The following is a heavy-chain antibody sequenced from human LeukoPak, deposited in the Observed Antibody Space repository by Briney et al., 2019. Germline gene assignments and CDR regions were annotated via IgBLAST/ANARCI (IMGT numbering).Heavy chain of an antibody. CDR2: INHSGST. J-gene: IGHJ3*01. D-gene: IGHD3-3*01. Sequence: SKTLSLTCAVYGGSFSGYYWSWIRQPPGKGLEWIGEINHSGSTNYNPSLKSRVTISVDTSKNQFSLKLSSVTAADTAVYYCARGEKYYDFWSGYPDWGQGTMVTVSS. CDR3: ARGEKYYDFWSGYPD. CDR1: GGSFSGYY. V-gene: IGHV4-34*01.